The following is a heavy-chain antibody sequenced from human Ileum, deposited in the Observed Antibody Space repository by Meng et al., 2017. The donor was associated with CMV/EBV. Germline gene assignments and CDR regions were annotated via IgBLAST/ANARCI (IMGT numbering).Heavy chain of an antibody. CDR2: INPNSGDT. D-gene: IGHD4-11*01. CDR1: GYTFTGNY. V-gene: IGHV1-2*02. CDR3: ARDVKGTTVTTRGMYGLDD. Sequence: ASVKVSCKASGYTFTGNYMQWVRQAPGQGLEWMGWINPNSGDTNYVQKFQGRVTMTRDTSISTIYMELRRLTSDDTAVYFCARDVKGTTVTTRGMYGLDDWGQGTTVTVSS. J-gene: IGHJ6*02.